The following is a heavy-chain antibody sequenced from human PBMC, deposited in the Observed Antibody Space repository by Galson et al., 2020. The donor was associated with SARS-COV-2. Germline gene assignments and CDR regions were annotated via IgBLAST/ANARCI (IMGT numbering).Heavy chain of an antibody. J-gene: IGHJ4*02. CDR3: AKFKDPTFMVRGVIGDY. V-gene: IGHV3-23*01. CDR1: GFTFSNYA. CDR2: ISNSGLTT. D-gene: IGHD3-10*01. Sequence: GESLKLSCAASGFTFSNYAMSWVRQAPGKGLEWVSGISNSGLTTNYADSVKGRFAISRDNSKNMLYLQMNSLRAGDTALYFCAKFKDPTFMVRGVIGDYWGQGTLVTVSS.